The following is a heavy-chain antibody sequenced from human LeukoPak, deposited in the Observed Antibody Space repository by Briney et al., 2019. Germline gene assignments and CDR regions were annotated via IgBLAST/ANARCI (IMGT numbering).Heavy chain of an antibody. D-gene: IGHD4-11*01. CDR1: GFTFSDYY. Sequence: GGSLRLSCAASGFTFSDYYMSWIRQAPGKGLEWVSYISSSGSTIYYADSVKGRFTISRDNAKNSLYLQMNSLRAEDTAVYYCARAPSDYSNSLFQHWGQGTLVTVSS. V-gene: IGHV3-11*01. CDR2: ISSSGSTI. CDR3: ARAPSDYSNSLFQH. J-gene: IGHJ1*01.